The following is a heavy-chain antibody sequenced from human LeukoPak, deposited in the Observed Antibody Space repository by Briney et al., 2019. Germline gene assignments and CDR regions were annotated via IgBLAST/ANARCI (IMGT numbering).Heavy chain of an antibody. J-gene: IGHJ5*02. V-gene: IGHV4-38-2*02. Sequence: SETLSLTCTVSGYSISSGYYWGWIRQPPGKGLEWTGSIYHSGSTYYNPSLKSRVTISVDTSKNQFSLKLSSVTAADTAVYYCARATWRYHGYNHNWFDPWGQGTLVTVSS. CDR1: GYSISSGYY. D-gene: IGHD5-24*01. CDR2: IYHSGST. CDR3: ARATWRYHGYNHNWFDP.